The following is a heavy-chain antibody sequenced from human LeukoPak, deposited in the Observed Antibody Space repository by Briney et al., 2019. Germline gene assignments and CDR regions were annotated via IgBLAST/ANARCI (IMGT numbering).Heavy chain of an antibody. CDR3: ATSGIQTGYRYDY. Sequence: SETLSLTCTVSGGSISSGSYYWTWIRQPAGKGLEWIGRIYTSGSTNYNPSLKSRVTISVDTSKNQFSMKLSSVTAADTAVYYCATSGIQTGYRYDYWGQGTLVTVSS. CDR1: GGSISSGSYY. D-gene: IGHD5-18*01. J-gene: IGHJ4*02. CDR2: IYTSGST. V-gene: IGHV4-61*02.